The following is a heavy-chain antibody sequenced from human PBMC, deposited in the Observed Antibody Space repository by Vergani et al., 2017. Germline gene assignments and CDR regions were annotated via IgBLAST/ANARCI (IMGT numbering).Heavy chain of an antibody. V-gene: IGHV3-30-3*01. Sequence: QVQLVESGGGVVQPGRSLRLSCAASGFTFSSYAMHWVRKAPGKGLEWVAVISYDGSNKYYADSVKGRFTISRDNSKNSLYLQMNSLRAEDTAVYYCARGSGSGWYLGAFDIWGQGTMVTVSS. J-gene: IGHJ3*02. D-gene: IGHD6-19*01. CDR2: ISYDGSNK. CDR1: GFTFSSYA. CDR3: ARGSGSGWYLGAFDI.